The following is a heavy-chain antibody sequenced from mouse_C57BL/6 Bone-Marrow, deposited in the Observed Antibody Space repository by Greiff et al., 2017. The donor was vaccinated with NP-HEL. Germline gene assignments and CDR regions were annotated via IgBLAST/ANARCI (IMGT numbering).Heavy chain of an antibody. J-gene: IGHJ2*01. Sequence: EVMLVESEGGLVQPGSFMKLSCTASGFTFSDYYMAWVRQVPEKGLEWVANINYDGSSTYYLDSLKSRFIISRDNAKNILYLQMSSLKSEDTATYYCAREHYDYDVGYFDYWGQGTTLTVSS. V-gene: IGHV5-16*01. CDR1: GFTFSDYY. CDR3: AREHYDYDVGYFDY. CDR2: INYDGSST. D-gene: IGHD2-4*01.